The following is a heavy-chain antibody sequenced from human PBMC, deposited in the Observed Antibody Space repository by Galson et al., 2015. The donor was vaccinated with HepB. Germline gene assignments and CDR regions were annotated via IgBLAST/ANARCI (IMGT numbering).Heavy chain of an antibody. CDR1: GYSFTSYW. CDR2: IDPSDSYT. D-gene: IGHD3-22*01. Sequence: QSGAEVKKPGESLRISCKGSGYSFTSYWISWVRQMPGKGLEWMGRIDPSDSYTNYSPSFQGHVTTSADKSISTAYLQWSSLKASDTAMYYCARHEYYYDSSGYPTDFDYWGQGTLVTVSS. CDR3: ARHEYYYDSSGYPTDFDY. V-gene: IGHV5-10-1*01. J-gene: IGHJ4*02.